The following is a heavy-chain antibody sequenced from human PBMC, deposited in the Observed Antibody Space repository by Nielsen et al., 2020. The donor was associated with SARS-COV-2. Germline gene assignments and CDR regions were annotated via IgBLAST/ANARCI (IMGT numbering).Heavy chain of an antibody. CDR3: ARARGAYGDYYYYYYTDV. D-gene: IGHD4-17*01. J-gene: IGHJ6*03. CDR1: GDSVSSSSAA. CDR2: TYYRSKWYN. V-gene: IGHV6-1*01. Sequence: QTLSLTRSISGDSVSSSSAAWNWIRQSPSRGLEWLGRTYYRSKWYNDYAVSVKSRITINPDTSKNQFSLHLNSVTPEDTAVYYCARARGAYGDYYYYYYTDVWGKGTTVTVSS.